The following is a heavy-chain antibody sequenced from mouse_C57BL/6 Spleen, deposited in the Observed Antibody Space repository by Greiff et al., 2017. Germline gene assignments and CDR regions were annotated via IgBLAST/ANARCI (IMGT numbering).Heavy chain of an antibody. Sequence: VQLQQPGAELVMPGASVKLSCKASGYTFTSYWMHWVKQRPGQGLEWIGEIDPSDSYTNYNQKFKGKSTLTVDKSSSTAYMQLSSLTSEDSAVYYCARSAWDGRLGDYWGQGTTLTVSS. V-gene: IGHV1-69*01. CDR2: IDPSDSYT. CDR1: GYTFTSYW. J-gene: IGHJ2*01. D-gene: IGHD4-1*01. CDR3: ARSAWDGRLGDY.